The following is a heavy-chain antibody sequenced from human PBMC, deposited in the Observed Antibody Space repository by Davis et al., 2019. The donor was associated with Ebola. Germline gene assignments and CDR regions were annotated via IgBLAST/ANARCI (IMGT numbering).Heavy chain of an antibody. Sequence: PGGSLRLSCAASGFTFSSYAMHWVRQAPGKGLEWVAVMSYDGSNKYYADSVKGRFTISRDNSRNTLYLHMNSLRAEDTAVYYCARPLIYYYASGTYPLDYWGQGTLVTVSA. V-gene: IGHV3-30-3*01. CDR1: GFTFSSYA. CDR3: ARPLIYYYASGTYPLDY. J-gene: IGHJ4*02. CDR2: MSYDGSNK. D-gene: IGHD3-10*01.